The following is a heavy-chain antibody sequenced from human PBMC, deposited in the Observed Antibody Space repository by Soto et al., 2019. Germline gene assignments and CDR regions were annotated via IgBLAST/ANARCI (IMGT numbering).Heavy chain of an antibody. D-gene: IGHD2-15*01. J-gene: IGHJ3*02. Sequence: SETLSLTCAVYGGSFSGYYWSWIRQPLGKGLEWIGEINHSGSTNYNPSLKSRVTISVDTSKNQFSLKLSSVTAADTAVYYCAGGLYCSGGSCYSWRAFDIWGQGTMVTVSS. CDR2: INHSGST. CDR3: AGGLYCSGGSCYSWRAFDI. CDR1: GGSFSGYY. V-gene: IGHV4-34*01.